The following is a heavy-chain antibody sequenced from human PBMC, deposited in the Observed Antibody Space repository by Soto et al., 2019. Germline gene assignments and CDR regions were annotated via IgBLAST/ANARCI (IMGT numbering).Heavy chain of an antibody. V-gene: IGHV5-10-1*01. CDR1: GYSFTSYW. D-gene: IGHD3-22*01. Sequence: PGESLKISCKGSGYSFTSYWIGWVRQMPGKGLEWMGRIDPSDSYTNYSPSFQGHVTISADKSISTAYLQWSSLKASDTAVYYCARDYTSSYHYDSTNYGYFDFWGLGTLVTVSS. CDR3: ARDYTSSYHYDSTNYGYFDF. CDR2: IDPSDSYT. J-gene: IGHJ4*02.